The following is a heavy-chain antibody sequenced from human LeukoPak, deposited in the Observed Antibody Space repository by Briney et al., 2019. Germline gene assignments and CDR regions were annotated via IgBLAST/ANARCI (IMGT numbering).Heavy chain of an antibody. Sequence: SETLSLTCTVSGGSISSYYWSWIRQPAGKGLEWIGRIYTSGSTNYNPSLKSRVTMSVDTSKNQFSLKLSSVTAAHTAVYYCARDLALYYYDSSGNAFDIWGQGTLVTVSS. CDR2: IYTSGST. J-gene: IGHJ4*02. D-gene: IGHD3-22*01. CDR3: ARDLALYYYDSSGNAFDI. CDR1: GGSISSYY. V-gene: IGHV4-4*07.